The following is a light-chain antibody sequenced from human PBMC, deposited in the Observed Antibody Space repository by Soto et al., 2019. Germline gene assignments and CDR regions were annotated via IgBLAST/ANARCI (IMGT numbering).Light chain of an antibody. CDR1: QGISSF. CDR3: LQLNSCPIP. V-gene: IGKV1-9*01. J-gene: IGKJ3*01. CDR2: GAS. Sequence: IQLTQSPSSLSASVGDRVTITCRASQGISSFLAWYQQKPGKAPKLLIYGASTLQSGVPSRFSGSGSGTDLTLTIGSLQPEDFATYYCLQLNSCPIPFGPGTKVDIK.